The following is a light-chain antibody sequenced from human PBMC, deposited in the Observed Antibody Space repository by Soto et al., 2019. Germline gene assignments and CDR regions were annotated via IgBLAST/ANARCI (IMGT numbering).Light chain of an antibody. CDR3: QQRSNWPHT. J-gene: IGKJ2*01. Sequence: EIVLTQSPATLSLSPGARATLSCRASQSVSSYLAWYQQKPGQAPRLLIYAASNRATGIPARFSGSGSGTDFTLTISSLEHEDFAVYCCQQRSNWPHTFGQGTNLEIK. CDR1: QSVSSY. V-gene: IGKV3-11*01. CDR2: AAS.